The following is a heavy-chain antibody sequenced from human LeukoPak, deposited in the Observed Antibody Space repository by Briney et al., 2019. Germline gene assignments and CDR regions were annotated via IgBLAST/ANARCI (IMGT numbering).Heavy chain of an antibody. CDR2: ISGSGGST. V-gene: IGHV3-23*01. Sequence: PSETLSLTCSVSGGSISSSNYYWGWIRQPPGKGLEWVSAISGSGGSTYYADSVKGRFTISRDNSKNTLYLQMNSLRAEDTAVYYCAKDSGYADYYYGMDVWGQGTTVTVSS. J-gene: IGHJ6*02. CDR1: GGSISSSNYY. D-gene: IGHD2-15*01. CDR3: AKDSGYADYYYGMDV.